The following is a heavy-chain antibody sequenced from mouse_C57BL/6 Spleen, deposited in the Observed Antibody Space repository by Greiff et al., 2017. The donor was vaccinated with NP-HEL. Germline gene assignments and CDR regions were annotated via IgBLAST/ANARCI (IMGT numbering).Heavy chain of an antibody. CDR3: TLITTSWFAY. CDR2: IRLKSDNYAT. CDR1: GFTFSNYW. Sequence: EVQLVESGGGLVQPGGSMKLSCVASGFTFSNYWMNWVRQSPEKGLEWVAQIRLKSDNYATHYAESVKGRFTISRDDSKSSVYLQMNNLRAEDTGIYYCTLITTSWFAYWGQGTLVTVSA. V-gene: IGHV6-3*01. D-gene: IGHD1-1*01. J-gene: IGHJ3*01.